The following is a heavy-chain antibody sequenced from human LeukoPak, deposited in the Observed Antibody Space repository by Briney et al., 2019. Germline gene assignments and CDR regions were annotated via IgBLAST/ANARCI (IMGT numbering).Heavy chain of an antibody. CDR1: GGTFSSYA. J-gene: IGHJ5*02. CDR2: IIPIFGTA. V-gene: IGHV1-69*13. CDR3: AREEESQDWFDP. Sequence: SVKVSCKASGGTFSSYAISWVRQAPGQGLEWMGGIIPIFGTATYAQKFQGRVTITADESTSTAYMELSSLRSEDTAVYYCAREEESQDWFDPWGQGTLVTVSS.